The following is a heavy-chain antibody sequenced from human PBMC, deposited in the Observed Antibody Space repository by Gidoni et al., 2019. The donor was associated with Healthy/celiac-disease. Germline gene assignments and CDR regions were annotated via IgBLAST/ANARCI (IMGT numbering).Heavy chain of an antibody. CDR2: IYYSGST. J-gene: IGHJ4*02. CDR1: GGSISSSSYY. CDR3: ARLKGPYIDYSNYIDY. V-gene: IGHV4-39*01. Sequence: QLQLQESGPGLVKPSETLSLTCTVSGGSISSSSYYWGWIRQPPGKGLEWIGSIYYSGSTYYNPSLKSRVTISVDTSKNQFSLKLSSVTAADTAVYYCARLKGPYIDYSNYIDYWGQGTLVTVSS. D-gene: IGHD4-4*01.